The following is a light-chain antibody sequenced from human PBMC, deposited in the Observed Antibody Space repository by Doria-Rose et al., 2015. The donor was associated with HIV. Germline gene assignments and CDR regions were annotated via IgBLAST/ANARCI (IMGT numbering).Light chain of an antibody. CDR2: KAS. J-gene: IGKJ2*01. V-gene: IGKV1-5*03. Sequence: DIEMTQSPSALSASVGDRVAITCRASRRISSWLAWYQQKPGKAPKLLIYKASILESGVPSRFSGRGSGTEFTLTISSLQPDDFATYYCQHYDTYPYTFGQGTRLQI. CDR3: QHYDTYPYT. CDR1: RRISSW.